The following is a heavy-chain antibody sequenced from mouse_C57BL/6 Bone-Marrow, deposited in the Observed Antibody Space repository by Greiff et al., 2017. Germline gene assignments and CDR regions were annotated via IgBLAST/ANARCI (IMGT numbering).Heavy chain of an antibody. Sequence: VQLQQPGAELVRPGTSVKLSCKASGHTFTSYWMHWVKQRPGQGLEWIGVIDPSDSYTNYNQKFKGKATLTVDTSSSTAYMQLSSLTSEDSAVYYCANPTLDYWGQGTSVTVSS. J-gene: IGHJ4*01. CDR3: ANPTLDY. V-gene: IGHV1-59*01. D-gene: IGHD1-1*01. CDR2: IDPSDSYT. CDR1: GHTFTSYW.